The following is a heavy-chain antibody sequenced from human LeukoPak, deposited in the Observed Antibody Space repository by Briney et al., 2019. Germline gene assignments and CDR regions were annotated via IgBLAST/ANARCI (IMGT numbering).Heavy chain of an antibody. CDR1: GFTVSSNY. V-gene: IGHV3-66*02. J-gene: IGHJ4*02. CDR3: ARERLGTTPLDY. CDR2: IYSGGST. Sequence: GGSLRLSCAASGFTVSSNYMSWVRQAPGKGLEWVSVIYSGGSTYYADSVKGRFTISRDNSKNTLYLQMNSLRAEDTAVYYCARERLGTTPLDYWGQGTLVTVSS. D-gene: IGHD1-7*01.